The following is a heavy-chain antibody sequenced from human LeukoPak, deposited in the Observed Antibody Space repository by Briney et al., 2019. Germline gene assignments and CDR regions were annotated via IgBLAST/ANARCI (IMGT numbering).Heavy chain of an antibody. CDR3: ARATGMGATLDY. Sequence: SETLSPTCTVSGGSISSYYWSWIRQPPGKGLEWIGYIYYSGSTNYNPSLKSRVTISVDTSKNQFSLKLSSVTAADTAVYYCARATGMGATLDYWGQGTLVTVSS. D-gene: IGHD1-26*01. CDR2: IYYSGST. CDR1: GGSISSYY. J-gene: IGHJ4*02. V-gene: IGHV4-59*01.